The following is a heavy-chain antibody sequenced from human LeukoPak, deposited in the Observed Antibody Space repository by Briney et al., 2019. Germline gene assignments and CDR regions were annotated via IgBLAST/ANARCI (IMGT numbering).Heavy chain of an antibody. CDR3: AKGAYYDL. Sequence: GGSPRLSCSASGFTFSTYWMSWVRQAPGMGLEWVANIIQDGSEKYYVDSVKGRFTISRDNAKNSLYLQMNSLRAEDTAVYYCAKGAYYDLWGQGTLVTVSS. D-gene: IGHD3-22*01. CDR1: GFTFSTYW. J-gene: IGHJ4*02. CDR2: IIQDGSEK. V-gene: IGHV3-7*03.